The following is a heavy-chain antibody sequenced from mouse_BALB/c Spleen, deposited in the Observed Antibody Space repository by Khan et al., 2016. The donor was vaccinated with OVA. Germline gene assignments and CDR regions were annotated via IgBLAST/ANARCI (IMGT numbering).Heavy chain of an antibody. CDR1: GYTFTDYY. CDR2: ISPGSGNT. D-gene: IGHD2-2*01. Sequence: QVQLKQSGAELARPGASVKLSCKASGYTFTDYYINWVKQRTGQGLEWIGEISPGSGNTYYNEKFKDKATLTADKSSSTAFMQLNSLTSEDSSVYVCARSGIGSFAYWGQGTLVTVSA. V-gene: IGHV1-77*01. CDR3: ARSGIGSFAY. J-gene: IGHJ3*01.